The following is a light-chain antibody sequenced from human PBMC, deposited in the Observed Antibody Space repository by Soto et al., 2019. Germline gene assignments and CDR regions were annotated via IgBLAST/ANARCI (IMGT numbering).Light chain of an antibody. CDR3: QQYNDWPLT. CDR1: QSIVNN. Sequence: EIVMTQSPATQSVSPGERATLSCRASQSIVNNLAWYQQKPGQGPRLLIYGASSRATGLPARFSGSGSGTGFTLTISSLQSEDFAIYYCQQYNDWPLTFGGGTKVEIK. J-gene: IGKJ4*01. CDR2: GAS. V-gene: IGKV3-15*01.